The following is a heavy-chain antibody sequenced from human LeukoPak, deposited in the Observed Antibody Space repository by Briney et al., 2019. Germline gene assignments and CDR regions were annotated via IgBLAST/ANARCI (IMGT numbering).Heavy chain of an antibody. CDR2: INPNTRGT. CDR1: GYTFTDYY. Sequence: ASVKVSCKASGYTFTDYYMHWVRQAPGQGLEWMGWINPNTRGTNSALKFRGRVTMTRDTSINTAYMELSGLTSDDTAVYYCARQNSMDVWGQGTTVTAPS. D-gene: IGHD4-23*01. CDR3: ARQNSMDV. V-gene: IGHV1-2*02. J-gene: IGHJ6*02.